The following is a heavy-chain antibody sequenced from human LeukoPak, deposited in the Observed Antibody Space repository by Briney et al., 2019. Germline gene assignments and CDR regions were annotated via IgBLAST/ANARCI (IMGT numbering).Heavy chain of an antibody. CDR3: ARGRNWFDP. CDR1: GFTFGSYW. CDR2: INQDGSEK. Sequence: GGSLRLSCAASGFTFGSYWMSWVRQAPGKGPEWVANINQDGSEKNYVDSVKGRFTISRDNARNSLYLQMNSLRAEDTAVYYCARGRNWFDPWGQGTLVTVSS. J-gene: IGHJ5*02. V-gene: IGHV3-7*01.